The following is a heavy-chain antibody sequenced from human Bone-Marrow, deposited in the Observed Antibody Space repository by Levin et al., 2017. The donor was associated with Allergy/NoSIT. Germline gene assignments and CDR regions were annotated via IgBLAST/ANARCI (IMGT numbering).Heavy chain of an antibody. CDR3: AREVVTTYLYFGW. CDR2: IWHDGSTK. CDR1: GSTFSSYG. J-gene: IGHJ4*02. V-gene: IGHV3-33*01. D-gene: IGHD2-21*02. Sequence: GGSLRLSCAASGSTFSSYGMHWVRQAPGKGLEWVAVIWHDGSTKYYADSVKGRFTISRDNSKNTVYLQMNGLRADATAFYYCAREVVTTYLYFGWGGQGTLATVSS.